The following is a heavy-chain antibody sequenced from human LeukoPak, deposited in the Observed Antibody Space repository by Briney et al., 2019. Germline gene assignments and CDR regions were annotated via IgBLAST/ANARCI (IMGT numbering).Heavy chain of an antibody. Sequence: ASVKVSCKASGGTFSSYAISWVRQAPGQGLEWMGGIIPIFGTANYAQKFRGRVTITADKSTRTAYMELSSLSSEDTAVYYCASTVRTPISSSWYNYHYYYYMDVWGKGTTVTVSS. CDR2: IIPIFGTA. CDR1: GGTFSSYA. J-gene: IGHJ6*03. CDR3: ASTVRTPISSSWYNYHYYYYMDV. D-gene: IGHD6-13*01. V-gene: IGHV1-69*06.